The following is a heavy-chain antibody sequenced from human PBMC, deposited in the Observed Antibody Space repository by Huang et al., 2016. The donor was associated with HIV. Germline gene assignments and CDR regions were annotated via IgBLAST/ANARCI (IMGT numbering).Heavy chain of an antibody. CDR1: GGSITSNNHY. Sequence: QLHLQQSGPGLVRPSETLSLICNVSGGSITSNNHYWGWIRQTPGKGLEWIVNFYYSGDAYDTPSLKNRVSISIDTSKSQFSLRLSSVIATDTAVYYCASGEYGKNAYDIWGQGTVVTVSA. CDR3: ASGEYGKNAYDI. V-gene: IGHV4-39*01. CDR2: FYYSGDA. J-gene: IGHJ3*02. D-gene: IGHD2-2*01.